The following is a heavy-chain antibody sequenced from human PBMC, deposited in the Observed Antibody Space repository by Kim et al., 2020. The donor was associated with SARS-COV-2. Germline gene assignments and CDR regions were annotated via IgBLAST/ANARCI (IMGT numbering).Heavy chain of an antibody. CDR1: GFTFSSYG. Sequence: GGSLRLSCAASGFTFSSYGMHWVRQAPGKGLEWVAVISYDGSNKYYADSVKGRFTISRDNSKNTLYLQMNSLRAEDTAVYYCAKDPYGGSYRFDYWGQGTLVTVSS. D-gene: IGHD1-26*01. CDR2: ISYDGSNK. J-gene: IGHJ4*02. CDR3: AKDPYGGSYRFDY. V-gene: IGHV3-30*18.